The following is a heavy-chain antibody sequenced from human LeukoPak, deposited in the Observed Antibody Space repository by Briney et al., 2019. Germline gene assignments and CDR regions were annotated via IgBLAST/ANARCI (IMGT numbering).Heavy chain of an antibody. CDR3: ARGSRFGVVGRDAFDI. Sequence: GGSLRLSCAASGFTFSRYSMNWVRQAPGKGLEWVSSISISSNYIYYADSVRGRFTISRDNAKNSLYLQMNSLRAEDTAVYYCARGSRFGVVGRDAFDIWGQGTMVTVSS. D-gene: IGHD3-3*01. V-gene: IGHV3-21*01. CDR1: GFTFSRYS. J-gene: IGHJ3*02. CDR2: ISISSNYI.